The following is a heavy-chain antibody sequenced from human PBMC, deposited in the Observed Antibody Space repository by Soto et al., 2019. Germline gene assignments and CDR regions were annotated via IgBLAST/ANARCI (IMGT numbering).Heavy chain of an antibody. V-gene: IGHV4-30-4*01. CDR1: CGFISNGDYH. CDR3: AREGGYDSPHGC. Sequence: SETLSLTCTVSCGFISNGDYHWSWIRQPPGKGLEWIGYAYPSGSTYYNASLRSRVTISIDASKNQFSLKLNSVTAADTAVYYCAREGGYDSPHGCWGQGTLVTVSS. J-gene: IGHJ4*02. D-gene: IGHD5-12*01. CDR2: AYPSGST.